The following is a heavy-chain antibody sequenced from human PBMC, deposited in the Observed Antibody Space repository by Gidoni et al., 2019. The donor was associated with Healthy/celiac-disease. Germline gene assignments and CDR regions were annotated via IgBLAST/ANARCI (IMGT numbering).Heavy chain of an antibody. D-gene: IGHD3-3*01. CDR1: GFPFRSYA. J-gene: IGHJ4*02. V-gene: IGHV3-23*01. Sequence: EVQLLESGGGLVQPGGSLGLSCAASGFPFRSYAMSWVRQAPGKGLEWVSAISGSGGSTYYADSVKGRFTISRDNSKNTLYLQMNSLRAEDTAVYYCAKSTIFGVVSTNFDYWGQGTLVTVSS. CDR3: AKSTIFGVVSTNFDY. CDR2: ISGSGGST.